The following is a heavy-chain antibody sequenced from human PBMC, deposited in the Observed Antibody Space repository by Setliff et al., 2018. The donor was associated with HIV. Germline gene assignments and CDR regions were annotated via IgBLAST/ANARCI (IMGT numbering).Heavy chain of an antibody. Sequence: ASVKVSCKASGYNFTGHNIHWVRQAPGQRLEWMGWINPKSGDTNYAQRFEGRVTMSRDTSISTAYMDLKRLRSDDTAVYYCAREYDVLTGYYISAFDIWGQGTMVTVSS. D-gene: IGHD3-9*01. CDR1: GYNFTGHN. CDR3: AREYDVLTGYYISAFDI. CDR2: INPKSGDT. J-gene: IGHJ3*02. V-gene: IGHV1-2*02.